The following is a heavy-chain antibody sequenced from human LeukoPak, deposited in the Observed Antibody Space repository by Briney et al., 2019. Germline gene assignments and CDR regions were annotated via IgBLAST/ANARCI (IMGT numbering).Heavy chain of an antibody. CDR1: GLTFSSYA. Sequence: GGSLRLSCAASGLTFSSYAMHWVRQAPGKGLGWVAVISYDGSNKYYADSVKGRFTISRDNAKDTLYLQMSSLRDEDTAVYYCVSDLCGGDDQWGRGTLVTVSS. CDR2: ISYDGSNK. CDR3: VSDLCGGDDQ. J-gene: IGHJ5*02. V-gene: IGHV3-30*07. D-gene: IGHD3-3*01.